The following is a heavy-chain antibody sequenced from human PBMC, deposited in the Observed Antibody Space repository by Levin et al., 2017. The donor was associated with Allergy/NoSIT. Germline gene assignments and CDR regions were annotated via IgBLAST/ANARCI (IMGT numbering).Heavy chain of an antibody. CDR2: IYYSGST. J-gene: IGHJ3*02. CDR3: ARDREGGLRSRADAFDI. V-gene: IGHV4-30-4*01. D-gene: IGHD5-12*01. CDR1: GGSISSGDYY. Sequence: SETLSLTCTVSGGSISSGDYYWSWIRQPPGKGLEWIGYIYYSGSTYYNPSLKSRVTISVDTSKNQFSLKLSSVTAADTAVYYCARDREGGLRSRADAFDIWGQGTMVTVSS.